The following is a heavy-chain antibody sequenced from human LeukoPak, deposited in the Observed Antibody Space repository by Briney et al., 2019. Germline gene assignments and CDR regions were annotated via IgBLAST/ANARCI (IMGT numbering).Heavy chain of an antibody. CDR1: GGSISSGGYY. Sequence: SETLSLTCTVSGGSISSGGYYWGWIRQPPGKGLAWIGSIDYSGSTYYNPSLKNRVTISVDASEKRFSLKLSSVTVADTAVFYCARHNHGMDVWGQGTTVTVSS. CDR3: ARHNHGMDV. J-gene: IGHJ6*02. CDR2: IDYSGST. V-gene: IGHV4-39*01.